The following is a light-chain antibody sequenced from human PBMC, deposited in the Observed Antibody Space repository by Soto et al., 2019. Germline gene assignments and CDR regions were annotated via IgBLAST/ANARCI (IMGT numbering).Light chain of an antibody. CDR2: GAS. V-gene: IGKV3-15*01. J-gene: IGKJ5*01. CDR3: QQYQSWPIT. CDR1: QSVSAD. Sequence: EKVLMQSPATLSVSPGERATPSCRASQSVSADLAWYQQKPGQAPRLLIYGASTRATGVPARFSGSGSGTEFTLTISGLQSEDFAIYFCQQYQSWPITFGQGTRLEIK.